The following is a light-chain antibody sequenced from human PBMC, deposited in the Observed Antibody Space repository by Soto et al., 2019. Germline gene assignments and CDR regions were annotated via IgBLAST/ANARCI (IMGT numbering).Light chain of an antibody. CDR1: QGVGSY. J-gene: IGKJ4*01. CDR3: QQRSIWLT. V-gene: IGKV3-11*01. CDR2: DAS. Sequence: EIVLTQSPATLSLSPGERATLSCRASQGVGSYLAWYQQKPGQAPRLLIYDASNRATGIPARFSGSGSGTDFTLTITSLEPEDFAVYYCQQRSIWLTFGGGTKVEIK.